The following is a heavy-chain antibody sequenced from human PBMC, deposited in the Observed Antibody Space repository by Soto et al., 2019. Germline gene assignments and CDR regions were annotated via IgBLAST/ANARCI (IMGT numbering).Heavy chain of an antibody. CDR1: GASISNGGYY. Sequence: LSLTCTVSGASISNGGYYWTWIRQHPGKDLECLGDIYYTGSTFYNPSPKGRLSISLDTSKNQFSLNLSAVTAADTAVYYCARGQITYYDNISGSLYFFDYWGQGTLVTVSS. V-gene: IGHV4-31*03. D-gene: IGHD3-22*01. J-gene: IGHJ4*02. CDR3: ARGQITYYDNISGSLYFFDY. CDR2: IYYTGST.